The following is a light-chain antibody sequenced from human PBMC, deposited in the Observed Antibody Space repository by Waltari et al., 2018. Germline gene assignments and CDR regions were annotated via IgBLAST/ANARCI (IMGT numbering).Light chain of an antibody. V-gene: IGLV2-8*01. CDR2: EVD. CDR1: SSAIGAYKY. CDR3: SSYAGSNKLI. Sequence: QSALTQPPSASGSPGQTVIISCTGTSSAIGAYKYVSWYQQIPGRAPALIIYEVDRWPPGVPDRFSGSKSGNTASLTVSGLQTEDEGDYYCSSYAGSNKLIFGGVTKLTVL. J-gene: IGLJ2*01.